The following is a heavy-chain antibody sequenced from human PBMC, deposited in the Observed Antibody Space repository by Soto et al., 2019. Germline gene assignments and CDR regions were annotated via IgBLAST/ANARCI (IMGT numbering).Heavy chain of an antibody. CDR3: AKDNWNYDYYYGMDV. D-gene: IGHD1-20*01. CDR2: ISGSGGST. Sequence: GGSLRLSCAASGFTFSSYAMSWVRQAPGKGLEWVSAISGSGGSTYYADSVKGRFTISRDNSKNTLYLQMNSLRAEDTAVYYCAKDNWNYDYYYGMDVWGQGTTVTVSS. V-gene: IGHV3-23*01. CDR1: GFTFSSYA. J-gene: IGHJ6*02.